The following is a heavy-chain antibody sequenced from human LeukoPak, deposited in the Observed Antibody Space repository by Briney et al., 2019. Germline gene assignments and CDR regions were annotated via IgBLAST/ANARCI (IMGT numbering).Heavy chain of an antibody. CDR2: ISNNGGTT. D-gene: IGHD3-10*01. V-gene: IGHV3-64D*06. CDR3: VRSSGSMDV. Sequence: GGSLRLSCSASGFIFSSCAMYWVRQAPGKGLEYVSAISNNGGTTYYADSVKGRFTISRDNSKNTLYLQMSSLRPEDTAVYYCVRSSGSMDVWGQGTTVTVSS. J-gene: IGHJ6*02. CDR1: GFIFSSCA.